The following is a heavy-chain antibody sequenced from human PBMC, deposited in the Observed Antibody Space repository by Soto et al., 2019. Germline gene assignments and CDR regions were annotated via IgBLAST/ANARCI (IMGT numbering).Heavy chain of an antibody. CDR3: ARGGWNNYYYYYGRAV. Sequence: QVQLVQSGAEVKKPGSSVTVSCKASGGTFSSYAISWVRQAPGQGLEWMGGIIPIFGTANYAQKFQGRVTITADESTSTAYMELSSLRSEDTAVYYCARGGWNNYYYYYGRAVWGQGTTVTVSS. D-gene: IGHD1-1*01. CDR1: GGTFSSYA. V-gene: IGHV1-69*01. CDR2: IIPIFGTA. J-gene: IGHJ6*02.